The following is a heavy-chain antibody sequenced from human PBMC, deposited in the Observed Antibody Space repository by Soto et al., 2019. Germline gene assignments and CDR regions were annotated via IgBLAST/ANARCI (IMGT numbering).Heavy chain of an antibody. Sequence: PGESLKISCKCSGYSFISYWIVWVRQMTGKGLEWMGIIYPGDSDTRYSPSFQGQVTISADKSISTAYLQWSSLKASDTAMYYCARHGSYGDGLNQKYYYYGMDVWGQGTTVTVSS. D-gene: IGHD4-17*01. V-gene: IGHV5-51*01. J-gene: IGHJ6*02. CDR1: GYSFISYW. CDR2: IYPGDSDT. CDR3: ARHGSYGDGLNQKYYYYGMDV.